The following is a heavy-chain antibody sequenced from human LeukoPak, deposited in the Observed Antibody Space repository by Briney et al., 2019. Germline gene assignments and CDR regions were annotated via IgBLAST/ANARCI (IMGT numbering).Heavy chain of an antibody. CDR3: ARPKYADYDWPDWYFDL. CDR2: LYNSGST. CDR1: GGSISTSY. D-gene: IGHD4-17*01. Sequence: PSETPSLTCSVSGGSISTSYWIWIRQSPGKGLEWIGYLYNSGSTNYNPSFKSRATISVDMSKNQFFLNLTSLTAADTAVYYCARPKYADYDWPDWYFDLWGRGTLVTVSS. V-gene: IGHV4-59*01. J-gene: IGHJ2*01.